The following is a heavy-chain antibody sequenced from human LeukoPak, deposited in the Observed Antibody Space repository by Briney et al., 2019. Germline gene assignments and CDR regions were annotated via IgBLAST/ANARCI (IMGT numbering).Heavy chain of an antibody. V-gene: IGHV4-34*01. J-gene: IGHJ6*03. CDR1: GGSFSGYY. Sequence: SETLSLTCAVYGGSFSGYYWSWIRQPPGKGLEWIGEINHSGSTNYNPSLKSRVTISVDTSKNQFSLRLRSVTAADTAVYYCARGVRYYDYVWGSYLDYYYYYMDVWGKGTTVTVSS. D-gene: IGHD3-16*02. CDR3: ARGVRYYDYVWGSYLDYYYYYMDV. CDR2: INHSGST.